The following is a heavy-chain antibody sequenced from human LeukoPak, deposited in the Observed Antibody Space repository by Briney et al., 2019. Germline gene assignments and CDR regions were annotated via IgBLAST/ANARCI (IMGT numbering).Heavy chain of an antibody. J-gene: IGHJ6*03. CDR1: GGSISSSSYY. Sequence: SETLSLTCTVSGGSISSSSYYWGWIRQPPGKGLEWIGSIYYSGSTYYNPSLKSRVTISVDTSKNQFSLKLSSVTAADTAVYYCARFWGPYYYYYMDVWGKGTTVTVSS. D-gene: IGHD7-27*01. CDR3: ARFWGPYYYYYMDV. V-gene: IGHV4-39*01. CDR2: IYYSGST.